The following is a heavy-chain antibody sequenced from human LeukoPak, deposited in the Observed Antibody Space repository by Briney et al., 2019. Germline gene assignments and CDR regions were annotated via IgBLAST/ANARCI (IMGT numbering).Heavy chain of an antibody. J-gene: IGHJ4*02. CDR3: ATVRLRLGELSPSFDY. CDR1: GYTLTELS. Sequence: GASVKVSCKVSGYTLTELSMHWVRQAPGKGLEWMGGFDPEDGETIYARKFQGRVTMTEDTSTDTAYMELSSLRSEDTAVYYCATVRLRLGELSPSFDYWGQGTLVTVSS. V-gene: IGHV1-24*01. D-gene: IGHD3-16*02. CDR2: FDPEDGET.